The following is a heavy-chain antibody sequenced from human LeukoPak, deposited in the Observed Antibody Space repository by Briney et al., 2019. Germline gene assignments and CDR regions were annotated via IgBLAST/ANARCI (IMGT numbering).Heavy chain of an antibody. V-gene: IGHV3-48*04. CDR1: GFTFSSYS. J-gene: IGHJ6*03. Sequence: GGSLRLSCAASGFTFSSYSMNWVRQAPGKGLEWVSYISSSSSTIYYADSVKGRFTISRDNAKNSLYLQMNSLRAEDTAVYYCARDSGSSSWHKYYYYYMDVWGKGTTVTVSS. CDR3: ARDSGSSSWHKYYYYYMDV. CDR2: ISSSSSTI. D-gene: IGHD6-13*01.